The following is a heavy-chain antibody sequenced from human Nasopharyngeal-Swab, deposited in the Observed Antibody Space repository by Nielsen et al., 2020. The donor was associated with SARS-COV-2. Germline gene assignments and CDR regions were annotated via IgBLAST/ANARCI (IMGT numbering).Heavy chain of an antibody. J-gene: IGHJ6*03. V-gene: IGHV5-51*01. Sequence: VRQMPGKGLEAVGIIYPGDSDTRYSPSFQGQFTISANRSIRTAYLQWSCLKAADTAIYFCARIEYTTDRYRHYYHMDVWGKGTTVTVSS. CDR3: ARIEYTTDRYRHYYHMDV. D-gene: IGHD2/OR15-2a*01. CDR2: IYPGDSDT.